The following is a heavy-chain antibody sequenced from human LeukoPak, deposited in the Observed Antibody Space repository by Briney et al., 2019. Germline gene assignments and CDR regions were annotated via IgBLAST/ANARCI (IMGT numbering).Heavy chain of an antibody. Sequence: SETLSLTCTVSGGSISSSYWSWIRQPPGKGLEWIGYIYYSGSTNYNPSLKSRVTISVDRSKNQFSLKLSSVTAADTAVCYCARAVVVINYFDYWGQGTLVTVSS. V-gene: IGHV4-59*12. D-gene: IGHD3-22*01. J-gene: IGHJ4*02. CDR2: IYYSGST. CDR1: GGSISSSY. CDR3: ARAVVVINYFDY.